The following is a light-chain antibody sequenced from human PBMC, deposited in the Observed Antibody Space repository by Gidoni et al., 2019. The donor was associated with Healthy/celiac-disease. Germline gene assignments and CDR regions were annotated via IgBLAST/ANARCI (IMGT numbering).Light chain of an antibody. Sequence: QSVLTQPPSASGTPGQRVTISCSGSSSNLGSNYVYWYHQLPGTAPKLPIYRNNQRPSGVPDRFSGSKSGTSASLAISGLRSEDEADYYCAAWDDSLSGWVFGGGTKLTVL. CDR1: SSNLGSNY. CDR3: AAWDDSLSGWV. V-gene: IGLV1-47*01. J-gene: IGLJ3*02. CDR2: RNN.